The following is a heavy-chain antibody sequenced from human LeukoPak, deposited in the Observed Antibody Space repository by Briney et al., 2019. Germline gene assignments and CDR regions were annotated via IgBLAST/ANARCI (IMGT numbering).Heavy chain of an antibody. CDR3: ARGDCSGATCYDLFDV. V-gene: IGHV1-2*02. J-gene: IGHJ3*01. CDR2: INPNSGGT. D-gene: IGHD2-2*01. Sequence: GASVKVSCKASGYTFTGYYMHWVRQAPGQGLEWMGWINPNSGGTNYAQKFQGRVTMTRDTSISSAYVELSRLSSDDTAVYYCARGDCSGATCYDLFDVWGQGTKVTVSS. CDR1: GYTFTGYY.